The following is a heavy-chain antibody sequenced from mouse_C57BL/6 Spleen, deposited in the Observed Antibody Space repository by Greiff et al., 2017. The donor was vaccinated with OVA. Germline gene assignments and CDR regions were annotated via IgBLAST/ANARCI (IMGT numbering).Heavy chain of an antibody. J-gene: IGHJ4*01. Sequence: QVQLKQPGAELVRPGSSVKLSCKASGYTFTSYWMDWVKQRPGQGLEWIGNIYPSDSETHYNQKFKDKATLTVDKSSSTAYMQLSSLTSEDSAVYYCAREVSYYSNYVGAMDYWGQGTSVTVSS. CDR2: IYPSDSET. CDR3: AREVSYYSNYVGAMDY. V-gene: IGHV1-61*01. D-gene: IGHD2-5*01. CDR1: GYTFTSYW.